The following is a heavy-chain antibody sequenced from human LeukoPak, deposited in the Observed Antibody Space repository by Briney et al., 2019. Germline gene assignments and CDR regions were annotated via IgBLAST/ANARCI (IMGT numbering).Heavy chain of an antibody. CDR1: GYTFTSYD. CDR2: MNPNSGNT. Sequence: ASVKVSCKASGYTFTSYDINRVRQATGRGLEWMGWMNPNSGNTGYAQKFQGRVTMTRNTSISTAYMELSSLRSEDTAVYYCARALPTGEIYYMDVWGKGTTVTVSS. D-gene: IGHD3-16*01. CDR3: ARALPTGEIYYMDV. V-gene: IGHV1-8*01. J-gene: IGHJ6*03.